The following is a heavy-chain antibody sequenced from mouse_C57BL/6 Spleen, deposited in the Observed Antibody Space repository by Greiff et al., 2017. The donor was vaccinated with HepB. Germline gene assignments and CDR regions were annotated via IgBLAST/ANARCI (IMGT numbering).Heavy chain of an antibody. CDR3: TRAGHHFDY. CDR2: IDPETGGT. D-gene: IGHD3-3*01. V-gene: IGHV1-15*01. Sequence: VQLQQSGAELVRPGASVTLSCKASGYTFTDYEMHWVKQTPVHGLEWIGAIDPETGGTAYNQKFKGKAILTADKSSSTAYMELRSLTSEDSAVYYCTRAGHHFDYWGQGTTLTVSS. J-gene: IGHJ2*01. CDR1: GYTFTDYE.